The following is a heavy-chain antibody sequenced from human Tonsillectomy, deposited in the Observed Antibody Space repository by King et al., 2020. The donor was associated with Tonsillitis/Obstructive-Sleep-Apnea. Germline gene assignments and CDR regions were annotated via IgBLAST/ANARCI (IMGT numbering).Heavy chain of an antibody. CDR1: GFTFDDYA. D-gene: IGHD3-10*01. Sequence: VQLVESGGGLVQPGRSLRLSCAASGFTFDDYAMYWVRQAPGEGLEWVSGISWNSGSIGYADSVKGRFTISRDNAKNSLYLQMNSLRAEDTALYYCAKASGFYYMDVWGKGTTVTVSS. V-gene: IGHV3-9*01. CDR3: AKASGFYYMDV. CDR2: ISWNSGSI. J-gene: IGHJ6*03.